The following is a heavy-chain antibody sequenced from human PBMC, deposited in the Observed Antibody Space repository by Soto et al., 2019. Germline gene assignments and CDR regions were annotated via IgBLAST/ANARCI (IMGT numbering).Heavy chain of an antibody. Sequence: PGGSLRLSCAASGFNVGTYGMSWVRQAPEKGLEWVSGISGTGGNTFYADSVKGRFTIFRDSSKNTLFLQMNSLRAEDTAVYFCAKDRSGNSGYGRLDYWGQGTQVTVSS. V-gene: IGHV3-23*01. CDR2: ISGTGGNT. J-gene: IGHJ4*02. CDR1: GFNVGTYG. D-gene: IGHD5-12*01. CDR3: AKDRSGNSGYGRLDY.